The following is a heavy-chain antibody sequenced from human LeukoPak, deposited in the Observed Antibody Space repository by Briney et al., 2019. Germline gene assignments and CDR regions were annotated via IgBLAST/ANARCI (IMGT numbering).Heavy chain of an antibody. CDR2: ISDSGGST. J-gene: IGHJ4*02. CDR1: GFTFSNYV. Sequence: GGSLRLSCAASGFTFSNYVMSWVRQAPGKGLEWVSTISDSGGSTYYADSVKGRFTISRDNSKNTLYLQMNSLRAEDTAVYYCAKDLESYGNFDYWGQGTLVTVSS. CDR3: AKDLESYGNFDY. V-gene: IGHV3-23*01. D-gene: IGHD5-18*01.